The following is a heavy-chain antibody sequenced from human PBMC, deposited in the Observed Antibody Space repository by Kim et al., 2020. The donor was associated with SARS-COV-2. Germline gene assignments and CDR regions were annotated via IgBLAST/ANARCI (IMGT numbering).Heavy chain of an antibody. CDR1: GFSFRSYI. Sequence: GGFLRLSCSASGFSFRSYIMHWVRQAPGKGLEYVSSISSNGGRTDYADSVKGRFTISRDNSKNTLYLQMSSLRADDTAMYYCVRSRVWGQGTLVTVSS. V-gene: IGHV3-64D*09. J-gene: IGHJ4*02. CDR2: ISSNGGRT. CDR3: VRSRV.